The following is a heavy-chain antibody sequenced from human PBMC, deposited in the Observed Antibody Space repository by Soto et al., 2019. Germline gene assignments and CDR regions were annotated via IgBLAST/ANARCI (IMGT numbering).Heavy chain of an antibody. CDR1: GFSLSTYGEG. D-gene: IGHD2-2*01. V-gene: IGHV2-5*02. CDR2: MYWDDDM. J-gene: IGHJ4*02. CDR3: APSGLTSLGDS. Sequence: QITLKESGPTLVKPTQTLTLTCTFSGFSLSTYGEGVAWIRQPPGKALEWLALMYWDDDMRYSTSLRNRLTDGKATSTNQAVVTLTNLDPIDTGTYFGAPSGLTSLGDSWGQGIAVTVAS.